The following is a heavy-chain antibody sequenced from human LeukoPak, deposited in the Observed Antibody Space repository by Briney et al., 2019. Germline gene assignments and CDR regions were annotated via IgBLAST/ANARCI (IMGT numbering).Heavy chain of an antibody. Sequence: GGSLRLSCAASGFTFSSFAMSWVRQAPGKGLDWVAGISGSGAITNHADSVKGRFTISRDNSKDTLYLQMDNLRVEDTAVYYCAKDVGDFWSGYYTAHFDYWGQGFLATVSS. V-gene: IGHV3-23*01. J-gene: IGHJ4*02. CDR2: ISGSGAIT. CDR1: GFTFSSFA. CDR3: AKDVGDFWSGYYTAHFDY. D-gene: IGHD3-3*01.